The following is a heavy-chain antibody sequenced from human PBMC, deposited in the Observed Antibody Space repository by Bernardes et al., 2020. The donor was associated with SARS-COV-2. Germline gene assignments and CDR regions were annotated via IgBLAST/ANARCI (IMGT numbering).Heavy chain of an antibody. J-gene: IGHJ4*02. CDR2: IFPGDLDT. D-gene: IGHD2-15*01. Sequence: GESLKISCKTSGYKFTNHWIGWVRQMPGKGLEWMGIIFPGDLDTQYSPSFQGQVTISADNSITTATLQWSSLKASDTAIYYCAIYSMTSVPTPYWGQGTLVTVSS. V-gene: IGHV5-51*01. CDR1: GYKFTNHW. CDR3: AIYSMTSVPTPY.